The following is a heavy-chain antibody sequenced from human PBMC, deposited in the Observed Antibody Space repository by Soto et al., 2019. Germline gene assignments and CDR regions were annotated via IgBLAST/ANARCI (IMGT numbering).Heavy chain of an antibody. V-gene: IGHV1-18*01. J-gene: IGHJ6*02. CDR3: VMVDNYVTPTPQDV. D-gene: IGHD3-16*01. CDR2: ISPYTGNT. Sequence: QVQLVQSGDEVKKPGASVKVSCKASGYIFVNYGIAWVRQAPGQGLEGMGWISPYTGNTHSASKVQGRLTMTTDTSTSTAYMDLGSLTSADTAVYYCVMVDNYVTPTPQDVWGQGTTVTVSS. CDR1: GYIFVNYG.